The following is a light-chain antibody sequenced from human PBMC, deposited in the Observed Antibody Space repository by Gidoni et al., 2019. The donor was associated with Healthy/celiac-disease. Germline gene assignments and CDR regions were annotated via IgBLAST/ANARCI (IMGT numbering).Light chain of an antibody. CDR1: KLGDKY. V-gene: IGLV3-1*01. CDR3: QAWDSSNVV. CDR2: QDS. J-gene: IGLJ2*01. Sequence: VSVSPGQTASITCSGDKLGDKYACWYQQKPGQSPVLVIYQDSKRPSGIPERFSGSNSGNTATLTISGTQAMDEADYYCQAWDSSNVVFGGGTKLTVL.